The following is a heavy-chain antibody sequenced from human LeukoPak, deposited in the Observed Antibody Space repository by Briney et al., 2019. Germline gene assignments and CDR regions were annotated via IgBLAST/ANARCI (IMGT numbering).Heavy chain of an antibody. CDR2: IYYSGST. D-gene: IGHD6-13*01. CDR3: AREEYSSSWNRGYYYYGMDV. CDR1: GGSISSYY. Sequence: PSETLSLTCTVSGGSISSYYWSWIRQPPGKGLEWIGYIYYSGSTNYNPSLKSRVAISVDTSKNQFSLKLSSVTAADTAVYYCAREEYSSSWNRGYYYYGMDVWGQGTTVTVSS. V-gene: IGHV4-59*01. J-gene: IGHJ6*02.